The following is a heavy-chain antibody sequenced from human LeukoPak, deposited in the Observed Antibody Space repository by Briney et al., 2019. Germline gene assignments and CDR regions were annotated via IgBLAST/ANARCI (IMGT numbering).Heavy chain of an antibody. CDR3: ARAQPYSSGWYDAFDI. CDR2: INHSGST. D-gene: IGHD6-19*01. V-gene: IGHV4-34*01. Sequence: SETLSLTCAAYGGSFSGYYWSWIRQPPGKGLEWIGEINHSGSTNYNPSLKSRVTISVATSKNQFSLKLSSVTAADTAVYYCARAQPYSSGWYDAFDIWGQGTMVTVSS. CDR1: GGSFSGYY. J-gene: IGHJ3*02.